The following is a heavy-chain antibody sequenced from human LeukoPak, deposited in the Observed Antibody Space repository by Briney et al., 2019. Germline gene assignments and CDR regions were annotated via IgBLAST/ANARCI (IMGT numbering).Heavy chain of an antibody. V-gene: IGHV3-15*01. Sequence: PGGSLRLSCAVSGFTISSYAMSWVRQAPGKGLEWVGRIKSKTDGGTTDYAAPVKGRFTISRDDSKNTLYLQMNSLKTEDTAVYYCTTDSSSGWYDHYWGQGTLVTVSS. J-gene: IGHJ4*02. CDR1: GFTISSYA. D-gene: IGHD6-19*01. CDR2: IKSKTDGGTT. CDR3: TTDSSSGWYDHY.